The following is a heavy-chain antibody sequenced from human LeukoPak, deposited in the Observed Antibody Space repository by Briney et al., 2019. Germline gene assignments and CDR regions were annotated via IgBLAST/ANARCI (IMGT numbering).Heavy chain of an antibody. CDR3: AKDRVGVVAVSYEGIDT. CDR1: GFTFDDYA. CDR2: ISWNSGSI. Sequence: GGSLRLSCAASGFTFDDYAMHWVRQAPGKGLEWVSGISWNSGSIGYADSVKGRFTISRDNAKNSLYLQMNSLRAEDTALYYFAKDRVGVVAVSYEGIDTSGQGTTV. V-gene: IGHV3-9*01. J-gene: IGHJ6*02. D-gene: IGHD2-15*01.